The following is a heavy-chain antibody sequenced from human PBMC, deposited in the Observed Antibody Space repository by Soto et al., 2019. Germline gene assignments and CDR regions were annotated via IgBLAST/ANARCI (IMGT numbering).Heavy chain of an antibody. D-gene: IGHD2-15*01. J-gene: IGHJ4*02. CDR1: GFIFSEST. Sequence: EVQLVESGGGLVQPGGSLRLSCSASGFIFSESTIYWVRQVPGKGLEAISAVSTSGRSTYYADSEKDRFTISRDNSKNTLFLQMGSLRPEDTAIYYCVKQAHGLDGVAFDYWGQGTQVTVAS. CDR2: VSTSGRST. V-gene: IGHV3-64D*06. CDR3: VKQAHGLDGVAFDY.